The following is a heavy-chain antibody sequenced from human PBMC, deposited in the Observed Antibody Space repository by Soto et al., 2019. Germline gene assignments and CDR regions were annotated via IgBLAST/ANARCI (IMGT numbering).Heavy chain of an antibody. CDR1: GYSFTGYW. J-gene: IGHJ5*02. CDR3: ARRKSEMATIWFDP. D-gene: IGHD5-12*01. V-gene: IGHV5-51*01. Sequence: LKISCKGSGYSFTGYWIGWVRQMPGKGLEWMGIIYPGDSDTRYSPSFQGQVTISADKSISTAYLQWSSLKASDTAMYYCARRKSEMATIWFDPWGQGTLVTVSS. CDR2: IYPGDSDT.